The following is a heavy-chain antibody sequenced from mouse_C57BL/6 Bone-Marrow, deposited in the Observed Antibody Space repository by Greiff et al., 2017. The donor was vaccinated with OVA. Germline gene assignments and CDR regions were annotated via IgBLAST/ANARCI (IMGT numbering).Heavy chain of an antibody. D-gene: IGHD1-1*01. CDR2: IYPGSGST. Sequence: QVQLKQPGAELVKPGASVKMSCKASGYTFTSYWITWVKQRPGQGLEWIGDIYPGSGSTNYNEKFKSKATLTVDTSSSTAYMQLSSLTSEDSAVYYCASYYGSSYDYAMDYWGQGTSVTVSS. V-gene: IGHV1-55*01. CDR3: ASYYGSSYDYAMDY. J-gene: IGHJ4*01. CDR1: GYTFTSYW.